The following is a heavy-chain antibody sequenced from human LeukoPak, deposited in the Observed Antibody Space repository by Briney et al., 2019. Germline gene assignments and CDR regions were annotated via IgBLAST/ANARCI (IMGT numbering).Heavy chain of an antibody. CDR3: AKDSAKKYDDY. J-gene: IGHJ4*02. V-gene: IGHV3-23*01. Sequence: GGSLRLSCAASGFTFSSYSMNWVRQAPGKGLEWVSAISGSGGSTYYADSVKGRFTISRDNSKNTLFLQMNSLRAEDTAVYYCAKDSAKKYDDYWGQGTLVTVSS. CDR2: ISGSGGST. D-gene: IGHD2/OR15-2a*01. CDR1: GFTFSSYS.